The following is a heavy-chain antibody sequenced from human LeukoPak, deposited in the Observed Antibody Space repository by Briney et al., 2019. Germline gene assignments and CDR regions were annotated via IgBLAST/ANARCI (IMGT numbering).Heavy chain of an antibody. Sequence: GGSLRLSCAASGFTVSSNYMSWVRQAPGKGLEWVSAISGSGGSTYYADSVKGRFTISRDNSKNTLYLQMNSLRAEDTAVYYCAKDGDFWSGYYYDYWGQGTLVTVSS. D-gene: IGHD3-3*01. CDR1: GFTVSSNY. CDR3: AKDGDFWSGYYYDY. V-gene: IGHV3-23*01. J-gene: IGHJ4*02. CDR2: ISGSGGST.